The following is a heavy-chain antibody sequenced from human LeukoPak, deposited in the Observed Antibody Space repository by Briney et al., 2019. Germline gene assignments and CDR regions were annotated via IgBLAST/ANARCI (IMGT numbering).Heavy chain of an antibody. J-gene: IGHJ4*02. CDR1: GGSISSSNW. CDR3: ASRAIVVVVAATPITDEVY. D-gene: IGHD2-15*01. CDR2: IYHSGST. Sequence: SETLSLTCAVSGGSISSSNWWSWVRQPPGKGLEWIGEIYHSGSTNYNPSLKSRVTISVDKSKNQFSLKLSSVTAADTAVYYCASRAIVVVVAATPITDEVYWGQGTLVTVSS. V-gene: IGHV4-4*02.